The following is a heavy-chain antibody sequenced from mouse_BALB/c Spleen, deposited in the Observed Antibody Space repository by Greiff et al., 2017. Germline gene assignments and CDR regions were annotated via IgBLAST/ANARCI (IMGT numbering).Heavy chain of an antibody. CDR1: GYSFTGYY. D-gene: IGHD2-4*01. CDR2: ISCYNGAT. CDR3: ARGRVFYYDYDFYAMDY. J-gene: IGHJ4*01. Sequence: LVKTGASVKISCKASGYSFTGYYMHWVKQSHGKSLEWIGYISCYNGATRYNQKFKGKATFTVDTSSSTAYMQFNSLTSEDSAVYYCARGRVFYYDYDFYAMDYWGQGTSVTVSS. V-gene: IGHV1S34*01.